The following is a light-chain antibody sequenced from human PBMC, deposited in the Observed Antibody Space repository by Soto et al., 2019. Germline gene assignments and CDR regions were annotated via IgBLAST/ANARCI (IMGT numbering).Light chain of an antibody. CDR1: QSVSSN. CDR2: GAS. V-gene: IGKV3-15*01. J-gene: IGKJ4*01. CDR3: QQTNSWPLT. Sequence: EIVMTQSPATLSVSPGERPTLSCRASQSVSSNLAWYQQKPGQAPRVLMYGASTRATGIPARFSGSGSGTEFTLTIRSLQSEDFAVYYCQQTNSWPLTFGGGTKVEIK.